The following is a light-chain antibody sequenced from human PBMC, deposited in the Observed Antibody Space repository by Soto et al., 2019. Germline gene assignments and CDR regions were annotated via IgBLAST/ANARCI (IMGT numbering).Light chain of an antibody. J-gene: IGKJ1*01. CDR1: QSVSSDY. V-gene: IGKV3-20*01. Sequence: EIVLTQSPGTLSLSPGESATLSCRASQSVSSDYLAWYQQKPGQAPRLLIYGASSRATGIPDRFIGSGSGTDFTLTISRQEPEDFAVYYCQQYGGSPTFGLGTKVDIK. CDR2: GAS. CDR3: QQYGGSPT.